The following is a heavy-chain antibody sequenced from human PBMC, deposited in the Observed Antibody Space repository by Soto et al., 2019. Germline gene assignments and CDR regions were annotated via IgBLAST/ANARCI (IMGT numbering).Heavy chain of an antibody. CDR2: ISGSGDRT. V-gene: IGHV3-23*01. CDR3: VKDDGGYPSTAPH. Sequence: DVQLLESGGGLVQPGGSQRLSCAASGITISNYPMSWVRQAPGKGLDWVSGISGSGDRTYYADSAKGRFTISKDISRNLLSLQLDSLGVEDTAVYFCVKDDGGYPSTAPHWGQGTLVTVSS. CDR1: GITISNYP. D-gene: IGHD3-22*01. J-gene: IGHJ4*02.